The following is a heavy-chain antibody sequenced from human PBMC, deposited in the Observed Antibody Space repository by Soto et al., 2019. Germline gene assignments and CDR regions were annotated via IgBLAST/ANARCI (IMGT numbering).Heavy chain of an antibody. D-gene: IGHD6-13*01. V-gene: IGHV4-34*01. J-gene: IGHJ5*02. CDR1: GGSFSSCY. CDR3: ARVGAAAGRKGGWFDP. Sequence: SETLSLTCAVYGGSFSSCYWSWIRQPPGKGLEWIGEINHSGSTNNNPSLKSRVTISVDTSKNQFSLKLSSVTAADTAVYYRARVGAAAGRKGGWFDPWGQGTLVTVSS. CDR2: INHSGST.